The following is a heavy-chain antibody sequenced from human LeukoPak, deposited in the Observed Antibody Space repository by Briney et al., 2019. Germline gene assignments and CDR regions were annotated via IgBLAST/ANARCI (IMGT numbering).Heavy chain of an antibody. J-gene: IGHJ4*02. D-gene: IGHD2-21*01. Sequence: SETLSLTCTVSLDSTTSNFWSWVRQPPAKGLEWIGEIHRSGSANYNPSLQSRVTISIDRFRNQIALELSSGTAADTAVYYCARESLGGFVPGVYWGQGTLVTVSS. CDR3: ARESLGGFVPGVY. CDR1: LDSTTSNF. CDR2: IHRSGSA. V-gene: IGHV4-4*02.